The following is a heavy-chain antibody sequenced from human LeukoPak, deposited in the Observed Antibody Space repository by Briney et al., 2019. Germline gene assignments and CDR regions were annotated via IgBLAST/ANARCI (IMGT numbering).Heavy chain of an antibody. CDR2: IYTGGGT. D-gene: IGHD6-6*01. V-gene: IGHV3-53*01. CDR3: AKPDGIAATEV. Sequence: PGGSLRLSCVASGFTVSSFYMSWVRQAPGKGLEWVSVIYTGGGTFYADSVKGRFTIFRDNSKNTLSLQMNSLRAEDTAIYYCAKPDGIAATEVWGQGTLVTVSS. J-gene: IGHJ4*02. CDR1: GFTVSSFY.